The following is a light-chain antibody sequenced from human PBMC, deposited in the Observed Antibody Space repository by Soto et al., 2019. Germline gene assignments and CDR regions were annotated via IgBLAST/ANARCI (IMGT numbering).Light chain of an antibody. CDR1: QSVASN. Sequence: EIVMTQSPASLTVSPGDGATLSCWASQSVASNVAWYQQKPGQGPRRLIHGASTRAAGVPARFSGSGSGTDFTLTISSLQSEDFAVYFYQQYHNWPPQYTFGQGTKLQIK. CDR3: QQYHNWPPQYT. V-gene: IGKV3-15*01. CDR2: GAS. J-gene: IGKJ2*01.